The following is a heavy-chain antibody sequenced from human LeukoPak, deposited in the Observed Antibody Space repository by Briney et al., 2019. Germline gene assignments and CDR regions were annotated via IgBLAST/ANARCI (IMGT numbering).Heavy chain of an antibody. CDR3: AKERPNGDYGHWFDP. V-gene: IGHV3-23*01. CDR1: GFTFSSYA. D-gene: IGHD4-17*01. CDR2: ISGSGDST. Sequence: GGSLRLSCAASGFTFSSYAMSWVRQAPGKGLEWVSSISGSGDSTYYADSVKGRFTISRDNSKNTLSLQMNSLRAEDTAVYYCAKERPNGDYGHWFDPWGRGTLVTVSS. J-gene: IGHJ5*02.